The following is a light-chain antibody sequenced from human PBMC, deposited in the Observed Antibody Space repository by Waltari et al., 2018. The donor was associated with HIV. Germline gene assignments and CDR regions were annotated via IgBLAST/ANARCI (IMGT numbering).Light chain of an antibody. J-gene: IGKJ3*01. V-gene: IGKV1-9*01. CDR1: QGIRTY. CDR3: QQQNTYPLT. Sequence: DILLTQSPSFLSASLGDRVTISCRANQGIRTYLAWYQQSPGRAPKLLIFSASILQDTVPSRVSASGSGTQFTLTINSLQPEDFATYYCQQQNTYPLTFGPGT. CDR2: SAS.